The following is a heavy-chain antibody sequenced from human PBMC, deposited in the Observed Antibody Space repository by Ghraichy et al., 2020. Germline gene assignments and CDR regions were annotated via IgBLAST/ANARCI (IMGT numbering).Heavy chain of an antibody. CDR1: GGSISSSSYY. V-gene: IGHV4-39*01. CDR2: IYYSGRT. CDR3: ARHGIRSMTTVTTGDY. J-gene: IGHJ4*02. Sequence: SETLSLPCTVSGGSISSSSYYWGWIRQPPGKGLEWIGSIYYSGRTYYNPSLKSRVTISVDTSKNQFSLKLSSVSAADTAVYYCARHGIRSMTTVTTGDYWGQGTLVTVSS. D-gene: IGHD4-17*01.